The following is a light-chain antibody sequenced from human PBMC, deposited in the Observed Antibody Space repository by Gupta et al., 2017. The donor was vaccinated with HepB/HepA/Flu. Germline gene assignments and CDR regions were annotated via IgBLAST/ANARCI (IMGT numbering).Light chain of an antibody. CDR2: TDY. J-gene: IGLJ3*02. Sequence: QSVLTQPPSASGTPGQRVTISCSRRFSNIGSNTVNWYQPLPGPAPNLLIYTDYQRPSGVPDRFSGSKSGTSASLAISGLQSEDEADYYCAAWDDSLRAWVFGGGTKLTVL. CDR1: FSNIGSNT. V-gene: IGLV1-44*01. CDR3: AAWDDSLRAWV.